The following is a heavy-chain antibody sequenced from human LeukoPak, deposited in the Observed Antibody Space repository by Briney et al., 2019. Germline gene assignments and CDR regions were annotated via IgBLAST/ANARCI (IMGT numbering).Heavy chain of an antibody. CDR1: GFTFSSYS. Sequence: PGGSLRLSCAASGFTFSSYSMNWVRQAPGKGLEWVSSISSSSSYIYYADSVKGRFTISRDNAKNSLYLQMNSLRAEDTAVYNCARDEVYCSSTSCYASVSYYYGMDVWGQGTTVTVSS. J-gene: IGHJ6*02. D-gene: IGHD2-2*01. CDR3: ARDEVYCSSTSCYASVSYYYGMDV. V-gene: IGHV3-21*01. CDR2: ISSSSSYI.